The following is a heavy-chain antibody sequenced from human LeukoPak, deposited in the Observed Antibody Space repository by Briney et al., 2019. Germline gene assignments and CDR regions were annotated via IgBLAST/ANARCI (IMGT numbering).Heavy chain of an antibody. J-gene: IGHJ4*02. Sequence: ASVKVSCKASGYTFTSYGISWVRQAPGQGLEWMGWISAYNGNTNYAQKLQGRVTMTTDTSTSTAYMELRSLRSDDTAVYYCARAYDSSGYFQGYFDYWGQGTLVTVSS. CDR2: ISAYNGNT. D-gene: IGHD3-22*01. CDR3: ARAYDSSGYFQGYFDY. V-gene: IGHV1-18*01. CDR1: GYTFTSYG.